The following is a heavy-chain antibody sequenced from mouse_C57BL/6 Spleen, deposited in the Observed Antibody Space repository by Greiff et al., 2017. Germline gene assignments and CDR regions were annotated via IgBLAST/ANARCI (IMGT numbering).Heavy chain of an antibody. D-gene: IGHD1-1*01. Sequence: QVQLQQSGPELVKPGASVKISCKASGYAFSSSWMNWVKQRPGKGLEWIGRIYPGDGDTNYNGKFKGKATLTADKSSSTAYMQLSSLTSEDSAVYFCAPYYYGSPSYAMDDWGQGTSVTVAS. J-gene: IGHJ4*01. CDR1: GYAFSSSW. CDR3: APYYYGSPSYAMDD. CDR2: IYPGDGDT. V-gene: IGHV1-82*01.